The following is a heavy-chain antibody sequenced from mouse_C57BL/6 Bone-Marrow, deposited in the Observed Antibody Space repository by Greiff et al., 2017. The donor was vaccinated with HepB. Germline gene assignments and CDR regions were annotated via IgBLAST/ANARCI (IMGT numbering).Heavy chain of an antibody. CDR3: ARNYGNYPYFDY. Sequence: VQLQQSGPELVKPGASVKISCKASGYSFTGYYMNWVKQSPEKSLEWIGEINPSTGGTTYNQKFKAKATLTVDKSSSTAYMQLKSLTSEDSAVYYCARNYGNYPYFDYWGQGTTLTVSS. D-gene: IGHD2-1*01. V-gene: IGHV1-42*01. CDR2: INPSTGGT. CDR1: GYSFTGYY. J-gene: IGHJ2*01.